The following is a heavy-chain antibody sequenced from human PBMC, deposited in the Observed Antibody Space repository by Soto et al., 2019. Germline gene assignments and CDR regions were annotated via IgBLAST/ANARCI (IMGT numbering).Heavy chain of an antibody. J-gene: IGHJ5*01. Sequence: PWETLSLTCSVSCDSISTVDYFWAWIRQPPGQALEYIGYIYKSTTTYYNPSFESRVAISLDTSKSQFSLTVTSVTAADTAVYFCARGRYCLTGRCFPNWFDSWGQGTLVTVSS. CDR2: IYKSTTT. CDR1: CDSISTVDYF. V-gene: IGHV4-30-4*01. CDR3: ARGRYCLTGRCFPNWFDS. D-gene: IGHD2-15*01.